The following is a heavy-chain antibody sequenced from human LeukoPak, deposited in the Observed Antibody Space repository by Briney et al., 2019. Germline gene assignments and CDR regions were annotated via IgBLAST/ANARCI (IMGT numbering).Heavy chain of an antibody. V-gene: IGHV4-39*01. Sequence: PSETLSLTCTVSGGSISSTSYYWGWIRQPPGKGLEWIGNIYYSGTTSHNPSLKSRVTISVDTSKDQFSLNLNSVTAADTAVYYCARRAETKDWFDLWGQGTLVTVSS. J-gene: IGHJ5*02. CDR1: GGSISSTSYY. CDR3: ARRAETKDWFDL. CDR2: IYYSGTT. D-gene: IGHD1/OR15-1a*01.